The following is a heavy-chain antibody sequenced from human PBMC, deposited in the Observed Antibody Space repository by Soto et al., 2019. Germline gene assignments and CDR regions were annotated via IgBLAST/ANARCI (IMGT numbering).Heavy chain of an antibody. D-gene: IGHD2-21*01. V-gene: IGHV3-33*01. Sequence: QVQLVESGGGVVQPGRSLRLSCAASGFTFSSYGMHWVRQAPGKGLEWVAVIWYDGSNKYYADSVKGRFTISRDNSKNTLYLQMNSLRAEDTAVYYCARGGGDRNQNLDYWGQGTLVTVSS. CDR2: IWYDGSNK. CDR1: GFTFSSYG. J-gene: IGHJ4*02. CDR3: ARGGGDRNQNLDY.